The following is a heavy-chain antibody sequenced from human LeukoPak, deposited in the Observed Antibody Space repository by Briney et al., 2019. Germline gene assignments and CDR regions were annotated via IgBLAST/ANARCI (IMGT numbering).Heavy chain of an antibody. J-gene: IGHJ4*02. Sequence: SETLSLTCAVYGGSFSGYYWSWIRQPPGKGLEWIGYIYYSGSTYYNPSLKSRVTISVDTSKNQFSLKLSSVTAADTAVYYCARRAHSSGWTYYFDYWGQGTLVTVSS. CDR3: ARRAHSSGWTYYFDY. D-gene: IGHD6-19*01. V-gene: IGHV4-34*01. CDR1: GGSFSGYY. CDR2: IYYSGST.